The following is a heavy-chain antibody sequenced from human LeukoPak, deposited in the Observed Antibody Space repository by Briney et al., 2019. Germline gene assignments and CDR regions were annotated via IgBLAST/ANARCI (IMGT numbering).Heavy chain of an antibody. CDR2: ISSASNYI. Sequence: GGSLRLSCVASGFSFSYYSMIWVRQAPGKGLEWVSSISSASNYISYADSLKGRFTISRDNAKTSLYLQMNSLRVEDTAVYYCTSWGDTTAEYFQRWGQGTLVTVSS. V-gene: IGHV3-21*01. J-gene: IGHJ1*01. D-gene: IGHD2-21*02. CDR3: TSWGDTTAEYFQR. CDR1: GFSFSYYS.